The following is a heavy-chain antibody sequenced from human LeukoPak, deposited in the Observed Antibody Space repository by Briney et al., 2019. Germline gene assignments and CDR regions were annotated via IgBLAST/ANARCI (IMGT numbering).Heavy chain of an antibody. Sequence: SETLSLTCTVSRGSISGYFWHWIRQPAGRGQERIWRVHISETTIYNPSLKSRVTMSVDTSNNHFSLNLSSVTAADTAVYYCARGYRISEIRFFEWLLDYWGQGYLVTVSS. CDR3: ARGYRISEIRFFEWLLDY. CDR2: VHISETT. CDR1: RGSISGYF. J-gene: IGHJ4*02. V-gene: IGHV4-4*07. D-gene: IGHD3-3*01.